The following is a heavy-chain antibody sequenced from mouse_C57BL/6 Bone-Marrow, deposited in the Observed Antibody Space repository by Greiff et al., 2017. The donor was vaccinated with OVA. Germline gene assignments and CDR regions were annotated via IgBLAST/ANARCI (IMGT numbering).Heavy chain of an antibody. Sequence: EVKVVESGGDLVKPGGSLKLSCAASGFTFSSYGMSWVRQTPDKRLEWVATISSGGSYTYYPDRVKGRFTISRDNAKNTLYLQMSSLKSEDTAMYYCARRNVYYAFAYWGQGTLVTVSA. CDR1: GFTFSSYG. J-gene: IGHJ3*01. CDR3: ARRNVYYAFAY. V-gene: IGHV5-6*02. D-gene: IGHD2-3*01. CDR2: ISSGGSYT.